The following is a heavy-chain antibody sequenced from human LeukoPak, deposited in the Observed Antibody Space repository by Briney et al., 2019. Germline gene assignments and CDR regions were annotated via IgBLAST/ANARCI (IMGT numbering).Heavy chain of an antibody. CDR3: ARDLGVYDSSGYYPDY. CDR1: GYTFTDYY. V-gene: IGHV1-2*02. CDR2: INPNSGGT. Sequence: ASVKVSCKASGYTFTDYYMHWVRQAPGQGLEWMGWINPNSGGTNYAQKFQGRVTMTRDTSISTAYMELSRLRSDDTAVYYCARDLGVYDSSGYYPDYWGQGTLVTVSS. J-gene: IGHJ4*02. D-gene: IGHD3-22*01.